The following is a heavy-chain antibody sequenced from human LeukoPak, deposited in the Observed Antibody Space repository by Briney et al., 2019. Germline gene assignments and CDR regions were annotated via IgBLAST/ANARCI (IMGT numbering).Heavy chain of an antibody. Sequence: SVKVSCKPSVGTFSTYAISWVRQAPGQGVEWMGGIIPIFGTAHYSQKFQGRVTITADQSTSTAYIELSSLRSEDTAVYYCARSLIDYGGSYDAFDIWGQGTMVTISS. CDR1: VGTFSTYA. J-gene: IGHJ3*02. CDR2: IIPIFGTA. D-gene: IGHD4-23*01. CDR3: ARSLIDYGGSYDAFDI. V-gene: IGHV1-69*13.